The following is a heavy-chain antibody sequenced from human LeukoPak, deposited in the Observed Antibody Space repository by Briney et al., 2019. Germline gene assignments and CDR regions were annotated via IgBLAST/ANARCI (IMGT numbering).Heavy chain of an antibody. V-gene: IGHV4-39*01. CDR3: ARHVWDIGFQQ. J-gene: IGHJ1*01. D-gene: IGHD2-8*01. Sequence: SETLSLTCTVSGGSITRGNYYWCWIRQPTGKGLVWIGSIYSGSTYSNPSLKSRVIISVDTSKNQFSLKLSSVTAADTAVYYCARHVWDIGFQQWGQGTLVTVSS. CDR2: IYSGST. CDR1: GGSITRGNYY.